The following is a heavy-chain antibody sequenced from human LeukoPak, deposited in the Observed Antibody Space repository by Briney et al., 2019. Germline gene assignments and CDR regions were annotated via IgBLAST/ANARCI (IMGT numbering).Heavy chain of an antibody. CDR2: INNSGGST. Sequence: GDPVKPSCKPSIYPFTNYYMYWVQQNTVQRLERLSIINNSGGSTSYAQKFQGRVTMTRDTSTSTVYMELSSLRSEDTAVYYCARGQRGLMVYSNWGQGTLVTVSS. CDR1: IYPFTNYY. V-gene: IGHV1-46*01. CDR3: ARGQRGLMVYSN. D-gene: IGHD2-8*01. J-gene: IGHJ4*02.